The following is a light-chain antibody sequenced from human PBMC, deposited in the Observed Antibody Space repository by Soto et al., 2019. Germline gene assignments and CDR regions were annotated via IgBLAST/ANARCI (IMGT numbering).Light chain of an antibody. CDR3: QQYGNSPIS. Sequence: EIVLTQSPGTLSLSPGEIATLSFSARQSVSRSYLAWYQQKPGQAPRLLIYGASSRATGIPDRFSGSGSGTDFTLTISRLEPEDSAVYYCQQYGNSPISFGQGTRLEIK. CDR1: QSVSRSY. J-gene: IGKJ5*01. CDR2: GAS. V-gene: IGKV3-20*01.